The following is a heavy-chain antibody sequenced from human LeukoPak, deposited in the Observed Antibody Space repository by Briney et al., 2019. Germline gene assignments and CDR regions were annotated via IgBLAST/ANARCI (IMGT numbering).Heavy chain of an antibody. V-gene: IGHV4-59*01. Sequence: SETLSLTCTVSGGSIRSYYWSWIRQPPGKGLEWIGYIYYTGSTNYNPSLKSRVTISVDTSKNQFSLKLSSVTAADTAVYYCARDSALVDAFDIWGQGTMVTVSS. J-gene: IGHJ3*02. D-gene: IGHD3-10*01. CDR2: IYYTGST. CDR1: GGSIRSYY. CDR3: ARDSALVDAFDI.